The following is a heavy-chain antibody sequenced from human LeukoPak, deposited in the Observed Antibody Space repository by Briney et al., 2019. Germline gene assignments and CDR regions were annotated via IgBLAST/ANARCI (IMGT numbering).Heavy chain of an antibody. CDR3: ARGSYEDVGYYYYYYMDV. Sequence: ASVTVSCKASGGTFSSSAISWVRQAPGQGLEWMGGTIPLFGTTNYAQKFQGRVTITTDESPSTAYMELSSLRSEDTAVYYCARGSYEDVGYYYYYYMDVWGKGTTVTVSS. J-gene: IGHJ6*03. CDR2: TIPLFGTT. V-gene: IGHV1-69*05. CDR1: GGTFSSSA. D-gene: IGHD1-26*01.